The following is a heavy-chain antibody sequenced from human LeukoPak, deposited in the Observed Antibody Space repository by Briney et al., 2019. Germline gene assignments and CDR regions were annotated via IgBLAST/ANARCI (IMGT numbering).Heavy chain of an antibody. J-gene: IGHJ4*02. CDR1: GGSISSYY. CDR2: IYYSGST. Sequence: SETLSLTCTVSGGSISSYYWSWIRQPPGKGLEWIGYIYYSGSTNYNPSLESRVTISVDTSKNQFSLKLSSVAAADTAVYYCARVESVATSYFDYWGQGTLVTVSS. CDR3: ARVESVATSYFDY. D-gene: IGHD5-12*01. V-gene: IGHV4-59*01.